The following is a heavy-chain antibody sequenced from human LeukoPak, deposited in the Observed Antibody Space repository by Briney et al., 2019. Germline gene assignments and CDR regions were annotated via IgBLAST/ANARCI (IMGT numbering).Heavy chain of an antibody. Sequence: SETLSLTCTVSGGSISSSSYYWGWIRQPPGEGLEWIGSIYYSGSTYYNPSLKSRVTISVDTSKNQFSLKLSSVTAADTAVYYCARAPYYDFWSGYPTSHWYFDLWGRGTLVTVSS. V-gene: IGHV4-39*01. CDR2: IYYSGST. D-gene: IGHD3-3*01. CDR1: GGSISSSSYY. J-gene: IGHJ2*01. CDR3: ARAPYYDFWSGYPTSHWYFDL.